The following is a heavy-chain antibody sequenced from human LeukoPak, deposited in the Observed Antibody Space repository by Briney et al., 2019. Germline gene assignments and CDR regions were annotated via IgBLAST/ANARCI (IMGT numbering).Heavy chain of an antibody. Sequence: GASVKVSCKASGYTFTSNYMHWVRQAPGQGLEWMGVINPSGGATNYAQKFQGRVTMTRDTSTSTVYMELSSLRSEDTAVYYCARWGRGHSIGWYVGTSDYWGQRTLVTISS. CDR3: ARWGRGHSIGWYVGTSDY. D-gene: IGHD6-19*01. CDR2: INPSGGAT. V-gene: IGHV1-46*01. CDR1: GYTFTSNY. J-gene: IGHJ4*02.